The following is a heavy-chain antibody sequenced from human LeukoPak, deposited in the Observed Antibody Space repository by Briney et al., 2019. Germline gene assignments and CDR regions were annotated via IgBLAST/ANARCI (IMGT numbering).Heavy chain of an antibody. CDR3: ARDRLSGDAFDI. J-gene: IGHJ3*02. CDR2: ITWNGGIT. Sequence: PGGSLRLSCAASGFTLDDYGMSWVRQAPGKGLEWVSGITWNGGITAYADSVKGRFTISRDNAKNSLYLQMNSLRIEDTALYYCARDRLSGDAFDIWGQGTMVTVSS. D-gene: IGHD7-27*01. V-gene: IGHV3-20*04. CDR1: GFTLDDYG.